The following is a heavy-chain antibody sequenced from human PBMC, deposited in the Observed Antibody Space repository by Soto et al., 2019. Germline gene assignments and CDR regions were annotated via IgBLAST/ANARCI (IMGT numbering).Heavy chain of an antibody. CDR1: GGSISSSGYS. CDR3: ASSHAGAHITAAVH. D-gene: IGHD6-13*01. J-gene: IGHJ4*02. CDR2: VYHSGST. Sequence: QLQLQESGSGLVKPSQTLSLTCAVSGGSISSSGYSWSWIRQPPGTGLEWVGYVYHSGSTYYNPSLKSRVTISVDRSKNQFSLKLSSVTAADTAVYYCASSHAGAHITAAVHWGQGTLVTVSS. V-gene: IGHV4-30-2*01.